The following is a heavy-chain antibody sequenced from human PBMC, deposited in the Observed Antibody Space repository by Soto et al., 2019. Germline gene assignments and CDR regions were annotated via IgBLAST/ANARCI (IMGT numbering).Heavy chain of an antibody. V-gene: IGHV3-74*01. CDR2: IDKVGTDS. CDR3: ARGWFGPDV. CDR1: EFTFSGRS. Sequence: EVQLVESGGGLVQPGGSLRLSCAASEFTFSGRSVHWVRQAPGKGLVWVSGIDKVGTDSTYADSVKGRFASSRDNAKNTVYLQMNSLGVEDTAVYYCARGWFGPDVWGKGTTVTVSS. J-gene: IGHJ6*03. D-gene: IGHD3-10*01.